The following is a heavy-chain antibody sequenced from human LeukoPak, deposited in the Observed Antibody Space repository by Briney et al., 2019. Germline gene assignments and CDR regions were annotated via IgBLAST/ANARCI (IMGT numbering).Heavy chain of an antibody. CDR1: GGSFSIYY. CDR3: ARDPTGGDFWSGDPLFDY. Sequence: SETLSLTCTVSGGSFSIYYWTWIRQPAGKGLEWIGRIYTSGSTNYNPSLKSRVTISVDTSKNQFSLKLSSVTAADTAVYYCARDPTGGDFWSGDPLFDYWGQGTLATVSS. CDR2: IYTSGST. V-gene: IGHV4-4*07. D-gene: IGHD3-3*01. J-gene: IGHJ4*02.